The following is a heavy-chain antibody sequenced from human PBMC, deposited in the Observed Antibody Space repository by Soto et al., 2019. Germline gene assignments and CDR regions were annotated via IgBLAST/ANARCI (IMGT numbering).Heavy chain of an antibody. CDR2: ISWDGGST. CDR3: AKDNSSSSSFVDY. D-gene: IGHD6-6*01. V-gene: IGHV3-43D*03. CDR1: GFTFDDYA. J-gene: IGHJ4*02. Sequence: GESLKLSCAASGFTFDDYAMHWVRQAPGKGLEWVSLISWDGGSTYYADSVKGRFTISRDNSKNSLYLQMNSLRAEDTALYYCAKDNSSSSSFVDYWGQGTLVTVSS.